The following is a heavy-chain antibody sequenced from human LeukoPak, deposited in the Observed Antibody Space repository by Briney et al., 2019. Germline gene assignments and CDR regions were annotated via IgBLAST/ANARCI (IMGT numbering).Heavy chain of an antibody. CDR3: ARDFTMAGNAFDI. D-gene: IGHD6-19*01. CDR1: GFTFSSYG. Sequence: PGGSLRLSCAASGFTFSSYGMHWVRQAPGKGLEWVAVIWYDGSNKYYADSVKGRFTISRDNSKNTLYLRMNSLRAEDTAVYYCARDFTMAGNAFDIWGQGTMVTVSS. CDR2: IWYDGSNK. J-gene: IGHJ3*02. V-gene: IGHV3-33*01.